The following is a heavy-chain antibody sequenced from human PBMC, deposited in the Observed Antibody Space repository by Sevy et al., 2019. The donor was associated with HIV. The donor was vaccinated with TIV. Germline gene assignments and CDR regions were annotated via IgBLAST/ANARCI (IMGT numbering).Heavy chain of an antibody. Sequence: GGSLRLSCAASGFTFSDYYMSWIRQAPGKGLEWVSYISSSGSTIYYADSVKGRFTISRDNAKNSLYLQMNSLRAEDTAVYYCARDGRRGYSYGCYFDYWGQGTLVTVSS. D-gene: IGHD5-18*01. CDR3: ARDGRRGYSYGCYFDY. CDR1: GFTFSDYY. CDR2: ISSSGSTI. V-gene: IGHV3-11*01. J-gene: IGHJ4*02.